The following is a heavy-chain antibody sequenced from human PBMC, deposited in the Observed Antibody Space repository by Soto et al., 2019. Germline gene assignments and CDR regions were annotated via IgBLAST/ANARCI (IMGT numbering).Heavy chain of an antibody. Sequence: KTSETLSLTCTVFGGSISSYYWSWIRQPPGKGLEWIGYIYYSGSTNYNPSLKSRVTISVDTSKNQFSLKLSSVTAADTAVYYCARGGYWFDPWGQGTLVTVSS. J-gene: IGHJ5*02. CDR1: GGSISSYY. D-gene: IGHD3-16*01. CDR2: IYYSGST. CDR3: ARGGYWFDP. V-gene: IGHV4-59*01.